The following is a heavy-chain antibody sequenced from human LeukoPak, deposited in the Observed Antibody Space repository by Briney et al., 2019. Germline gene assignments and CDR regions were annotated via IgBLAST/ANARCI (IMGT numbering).Heavy chain of an antibody. CDR3: ARTGWGDPDY. J-gene: IGHJ4*02. D-gene: IGHD6-19*01. V-gene: IGHV3-66*01. CDR2: IYSGGST. Sequence: GGSLRLSCAASGLTVSSNYMSWVRQAPGKGLEWVSIIYSGGSTYYADFVEGRFTISRDNSKNTLFLQMNNLRAEDTAVYYCARTGWGDPDYWGQGTLVTVSS. CDR1: GLTVSSNY.